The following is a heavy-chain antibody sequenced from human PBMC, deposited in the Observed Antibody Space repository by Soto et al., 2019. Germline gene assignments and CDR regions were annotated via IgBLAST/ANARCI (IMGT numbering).Heavy chain of an antibody. Sequence: EASVKVSCKASGYTSTGYYMHWVRQAPGQGLEWMGWINPNSGGTNYAQKFQGWVTMTRDTSISTAYMELSRLRSDDTAVYYCARLRLAAAGNNWFDPWGQGTLVTVSS. J-gene: IGHJ5*02. CDR3: ARLRLAAAGNNWFDP. D-gene: IGHD6-13*01. V-gene: IGHV1-2*04. CDR2: INPNSGGT. CDR1: GYTSTGYY.